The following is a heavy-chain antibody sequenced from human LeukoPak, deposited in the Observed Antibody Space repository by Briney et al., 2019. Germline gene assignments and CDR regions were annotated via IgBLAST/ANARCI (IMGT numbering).Heavy chain of an antibody. V-gene: IGHV3-73*01. Sequence: GGSLRLSCAASGFTFSGSAMHWVRQASGKGLEWVGRIRSKANSYATAYAASVKGRFTISRDDSKNTAYLQMNSLKTGDTAVYYCTAQEQAGGPEYWGQGTLVTVSS. J-gene: IGHJ4*02. CDR1: GFTFSGSA. CDR2: IRSKANSYAT. D-gene: IGHD1-14*01. CDR3: TAQEQAGGPEY.